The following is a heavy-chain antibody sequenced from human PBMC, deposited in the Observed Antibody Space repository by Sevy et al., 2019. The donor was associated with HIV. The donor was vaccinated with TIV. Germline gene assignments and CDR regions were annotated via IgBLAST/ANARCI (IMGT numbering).Heavy chain of an antibody. D-gene: IGHD2-2*01. CDR3: AKNAIPAAINWFDP. CDR1: GYTFTGYY. V-gene: IGHV1-2*06. CDR2: INPNSRGT. J-gene: IGHJ5*02. Sequence: APVKVSCKASGYTFTGYYMHWVRQAPGQGLERMGRINPNSRGTNYAQKFQGRVTMTRDTSISTAYMELSRLRSDDTAVYYCAKNAIPAAINWFDPWGQGTSVTVSS.